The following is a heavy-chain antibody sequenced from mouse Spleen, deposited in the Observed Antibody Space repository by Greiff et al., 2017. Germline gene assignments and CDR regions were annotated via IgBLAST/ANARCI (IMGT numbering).Heavy chain of an antibody. J-gene: IGHJ4*01. D-gene: IGHD3-2*02. Sequence: QVQLQQPGTELVKPGASVKLSCKASGYTFTSYWMHWVKQRPGQGLEWIGNINPSNGGTNYNEKFKSKATLTVDKSSSTAYMQLSSLTSEDSAVYYCARGITAQATDYYAMDYWGQGTSVTVSS. V-gene: IGHV1-53*01. CDR2: INPSNGGT. CDR3: ARGITAQATDYYAMDY. CDR1: GYTFTSYW.